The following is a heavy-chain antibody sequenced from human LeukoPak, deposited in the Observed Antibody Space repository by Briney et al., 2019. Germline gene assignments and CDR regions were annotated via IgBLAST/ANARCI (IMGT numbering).Heavy chain of an antibody. CDR2: INTNTGNP. CDR3: ARAMASTYCSGGSCPPPNWLDP. V-gene: IGHV7-4-1*02. D-gene: IGHD2-15*01. CDR1: GYTFTSYA. Sequence: ASVKVSCKASGYTFTSYAMNWVCQAPGQGVEWMGWINTNTGNPTYAQGFTGRFVFSLDTSVSTAYLQISSLKAEDTAVYYCARAMASTYCSGGSCPPPNWLDPWGQGTLVTVSS. J-gene: IGHJ5*02.